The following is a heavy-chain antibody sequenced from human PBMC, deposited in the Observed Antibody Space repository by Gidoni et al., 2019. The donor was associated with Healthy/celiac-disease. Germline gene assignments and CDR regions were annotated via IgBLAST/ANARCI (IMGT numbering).Heavy chain of an antibody. CDR1: GGSISSSSYY. V-gene: IGHV4-39*01. CDR2: IYYSGST. CDR3: ARHGYDFWSGYIGSDY. J-gene: IGHJ4*02. D-gene: IGHD3-3*01. Sequence: QLQLQESGPGLVKPSETLSLTCTVPGGSISSSSYYWGWIRQPPGKGLEWIGGIYYSGSTYYNPSLKSRVTISVDTSKNQFSLKLSSVTAADTAVYYCARHGYDFWSGYIGSDYWGQGTLVTVSS.